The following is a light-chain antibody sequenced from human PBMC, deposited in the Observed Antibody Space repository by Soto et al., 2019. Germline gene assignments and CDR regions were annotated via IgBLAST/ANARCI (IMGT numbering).Light chain of an antibody. Sequence: QSALTQPASVSGSPGQSITISCTGTSSDVGGYKYVSWYQQHPGKAPKLMISEVSNRPSGVSNRFSGSKSDNTASLTISGLQAEDEADYYCSSYTSSSTVVFGGGTKVTVL. CDR1: SSDVGGYKY. J-gene: IGLJ2*01. V-gene: IGLV2-14*01. CDR3: SSYTSSSTVV. CDR2: EVS.